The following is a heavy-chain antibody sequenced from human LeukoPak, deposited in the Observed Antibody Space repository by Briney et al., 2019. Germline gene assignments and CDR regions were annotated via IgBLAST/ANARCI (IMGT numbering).Heavy chain of an antibody. CDR3: ARGWSGYDLVY. CDR2: INHSGNT. J-gene: IGHJ4*02. D-gene: IGHD5-12*01. Sequence: SETLSLTCAVCGGSFIGYYWSWIRQPPGKGLEGIGEINHSGNTNYNPSLNSRVTISVDTSKSQFSLQLNSVTPEDTAVYYCARGWSGYDLVYWGQGTLVTVSS. V-gene: IGHV4-34*01. CDR1: GGSFIGYY.